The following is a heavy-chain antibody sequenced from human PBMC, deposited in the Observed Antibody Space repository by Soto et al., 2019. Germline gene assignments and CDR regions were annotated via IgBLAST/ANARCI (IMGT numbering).Heavy chain of an antibody. D-gene: IGHD6-19*01. CDR1: GGSFSGYY. CDR2: INHSGST. V-gene: IGHV4-34*01. J-gene: IGHJ6*02. Sequence: SETLSLTCAFYGGSFSGYYWSWIRQPPGKGLEWIGEINHSGSTNYNPSLKSRVTISVDTSKNQFSLKLSSVAAADTAVYYCAREGRSSGWFYYYCGMDVWGQGTTVTVSS. CDR3: AREGRSSGWFYYYCGMDV.